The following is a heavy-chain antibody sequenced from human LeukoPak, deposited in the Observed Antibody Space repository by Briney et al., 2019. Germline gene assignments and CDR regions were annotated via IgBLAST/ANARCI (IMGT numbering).Heavy chain of an antibody. CDR2: LYISGST. V-gene: IGHV4-4*07. CDR3: ARDLSGSLYFDY. Sequence: PSETLSLACTVSGASISSYYYNWIRQTAGRGLEWIGRLYISGSTDYNPSLKSRVTILVDTSKNQFSLKLSSVTAADTAVYFCARDLSGSLYFDYWGQGVLVTVSS. D-gene: IGHD3-10*01. CDR1: GASISSYY. J-gene: IGHJ4*02.